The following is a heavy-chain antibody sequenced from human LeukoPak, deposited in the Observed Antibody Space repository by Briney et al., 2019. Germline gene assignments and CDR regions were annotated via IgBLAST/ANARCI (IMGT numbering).Heavy chain of an antibody. D-gene: IGHD3-22*01. CDR2: FYPADSDT. Sequence: GESLKISCKGSGYSFTSYWIAWVRQMPGKGLEWMGIFYPADSDTRYSPSFQGQVTISADKSISTAYLQWSSLKASDTAMYYCASVYYYDSSGYEYYFDYWGQGTLVTVSS. V-gene: IGHV5-51*01. CDR3: ASVYYYDSSGYEYYFDY. CDR1: GYSFTSYW. J-gene: IGHJ4*02.